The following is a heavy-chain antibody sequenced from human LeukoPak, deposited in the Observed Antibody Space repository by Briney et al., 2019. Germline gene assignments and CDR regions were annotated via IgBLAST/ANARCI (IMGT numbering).Heavy chain of an antibody. V-gene: IGHV1-69*04. CDR1: GGTFSSYA. J-gene: IGHJ5*02. CDR2: IIPILGIA. D-gene: IGHD3-10*01. CDR3: ARHVLVRGVTGWFDP. Sequence: ASVKDSCKASGGTFSSYAISWVRQAPGQGLEWMGRIIPILGIANYAQKFQGRVTITADKSTSTAYMELSSLRSEDTAVYYCARHVLVRGVTGWFDPWGQGTLVTVSS.